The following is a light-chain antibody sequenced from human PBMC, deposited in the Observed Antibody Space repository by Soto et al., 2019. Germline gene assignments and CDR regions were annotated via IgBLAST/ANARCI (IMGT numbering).Light chain of an antibody. V-gene: IGLV2-14*01. J-gene: IGLJ1*01. CDR3: SSYTSSSGYV. CDR2: DVS. CDR1: SSDVGGYNY. Sequence: QSVLTQPASVSGSPGQSITISCTGPSSDVGGYNYVSWYQQHPGKAPKLMIYDVSNRPSGVSNRFSGSKSGNTASLTISVLQAEDEADYYCSSYTSSSGYVFGTGTKVTVL.